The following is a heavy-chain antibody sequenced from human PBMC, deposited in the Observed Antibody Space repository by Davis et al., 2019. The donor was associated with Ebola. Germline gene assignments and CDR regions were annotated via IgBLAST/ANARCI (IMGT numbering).Heavy chain of an antibody. CDR3: ARRSFWSGNRDTNWFDP. V-gene: IGHV4-4*07. J-gene: IGHJ5*02. CDR2: IYISGTT. CDR1: GDSISSYY. D-gene: IGHD3-3*01. Sequence: SETLSLTCTVSGDSISSYYWSWIRQAAGKGLEFIGRIYISGTTNYNPSLKSRVTMAVDTSKDHFSLNVTSVTAADTAVYYCARRSFWSGNRDTNWFDPWGQGILVSVSS.